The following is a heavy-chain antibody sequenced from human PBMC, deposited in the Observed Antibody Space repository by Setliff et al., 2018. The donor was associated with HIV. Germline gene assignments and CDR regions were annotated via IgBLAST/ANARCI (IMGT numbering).Heavy chain of an antibody. CDR2: IYYKEKT. D-gene: IGHD3-22*01. CDR1: GGSASNSRYY. V-gene: IGHV4-39*01. CDR3: ASRVYYYDSNKVLREEGFDP. Sequence: SETLSLTCTVSGGSASNSRYYWAWIRQPPGKGLEYIGSIYYKEKTYYSPSLKGRVTISVDTSKNQFSLNLTSVTAADTAVYFCASRVYYYDSNKVLREEGFDPWGQGTLVTVSS. J-gene: IGHJ5*02.